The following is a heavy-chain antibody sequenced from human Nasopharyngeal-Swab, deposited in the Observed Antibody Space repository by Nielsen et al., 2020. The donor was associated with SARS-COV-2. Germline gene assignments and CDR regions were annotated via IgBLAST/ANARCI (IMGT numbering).Heavy chain of an antibody. J-gene: IGHJ4*02. D-gene: IGHD3-10*01. CDR1: GFPFSRYW. CDR3: ADPPSGY. Sequence: GESLKISCAASGFPFSRYWMSWVRRAPGKGLEWVATINQDGSDIGYVDSVAGRFTISRDKAETSLYLQMNSLRVDDTAVYYCADPPSGYWGQGTRVTVSS. V-gene: IGHV3-7*01. CDR2: INQDGSDI.